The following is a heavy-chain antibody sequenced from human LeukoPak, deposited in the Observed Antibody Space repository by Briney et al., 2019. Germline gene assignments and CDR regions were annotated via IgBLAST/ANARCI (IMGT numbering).Heavy chain of an antibody. CDR2: INHSGST. CDR3: ARGGIVVVPAALTNFDY. CDR1: GFSFTSYT. Sequence: GSLRLSCAASGFSFTSYTINWVRQAPGKGLEWIGEINHSGSTNYNPSLKSRVNILVDTSKNQFSLKLSSVTAADTAVYYCARGGIVVVPAALTNFDYWGQGTLVTVSS. J-gene: IGHJ4*02. D-gene: IGHD2-2*01. V-gene: IGHV4-34*01.